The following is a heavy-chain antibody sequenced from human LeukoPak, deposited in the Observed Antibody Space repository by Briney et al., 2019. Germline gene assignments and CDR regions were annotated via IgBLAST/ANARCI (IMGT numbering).Heavy chain of an antibody. V-gene: IGHV1-2*02. D-gene: IGHD2-2*01. CDR1: GYTFTGYY. CDR2: INPNSGGT. J-gene: IGHJ4*02. Sequence: ASVKVSCKASGYTFTGYYMHWVRQAPGQGLEWMGWINPNSGGTNYAQKFQGRVTMTRDTSISTAYMGLSRLRSDDTAVYYCARVDFPGSTSLNLGYWGQGTLVTVSS. CDR3: ARVDFPGSTSLNLGY.